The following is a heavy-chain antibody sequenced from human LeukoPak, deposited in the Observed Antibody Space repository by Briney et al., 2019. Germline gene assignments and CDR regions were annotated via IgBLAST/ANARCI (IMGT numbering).Heavy chain of an antibody. Sequence: PGGSLRLSCSASGFTFSSYAMHWVRQAPGKGLEYVSAISSNGGSTYYADSVKGRFTISRDNSKSTLYLQMSSLRPEGTAVYYCVKDYSSSGYYYGMDVWGQGTTVTVSS. J-gene: IGHJ6*02. CDR3: VKDYSSSGYYYGMDV. CDR1: GFTFSSYA. D-gene: IGHD6-6*01. V-gene: IGHV3-64D*09. CDR2: ISSNGGST.